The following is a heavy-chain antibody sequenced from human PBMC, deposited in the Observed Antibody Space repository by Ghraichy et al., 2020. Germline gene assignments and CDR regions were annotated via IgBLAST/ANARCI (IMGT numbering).Heavy chain of an antibody. D-gene: IGHD1-14*01. V-gene: IGHV4-34*01. CDR3: ARGGYGSPEYNFYGMDV. J-gene: IGHJ6*02. CDR1: GGSFSDHY. Sequence: PSLTCAVYGGSFSDHYWSWIRQPPGKGLEWIGEINHSGSTNYNPSLKSRVTISVDTSKNQFSLKLTSVTAADTALYYCARGGYGSPEYNFYGMDVWGQGTTVTVSS. CDR2: INHSGST.